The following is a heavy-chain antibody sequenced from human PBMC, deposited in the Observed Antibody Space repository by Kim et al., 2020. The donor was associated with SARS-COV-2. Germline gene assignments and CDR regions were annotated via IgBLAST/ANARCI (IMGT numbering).Heavy chain of an antibody. J-gene: IGHJ4*02. D-gene: IGHD4-4*01. V-gene: IGHV1-3*01. CDR2: NVNT. CDR3: ARQYYFDY. Sequence: NVNTKYSQMFQGRGTITTDTSASTAYKELSRLTSEDTAVYYCARQYYFDYWGQGTLITVSS.